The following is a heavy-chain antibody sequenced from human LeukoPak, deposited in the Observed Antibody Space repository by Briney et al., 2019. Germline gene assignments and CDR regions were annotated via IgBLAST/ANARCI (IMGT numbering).Heavy chain of an antibody. CDR2: ISSSSSYI. V-gene: IGHV3-21*01. CDR3: ASGYYDSSGYRDY. Sequence: PGGSLRLSCAASGFTFSSYSMNWVRQAPGKGLEWVSSISSSSSYIYYADSVKSRFTISRDNAKNSLYLQMNSLRAEDTAVYYCASGYYDSSGYRDYWGQGTLVTVSS. CDR1: GFTFSSYS. J-gene: IGHJ4*02. D-gene: IGHD3-22*01.